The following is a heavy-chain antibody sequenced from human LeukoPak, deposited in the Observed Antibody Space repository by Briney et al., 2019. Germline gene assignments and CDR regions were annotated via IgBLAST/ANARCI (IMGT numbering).Heavy chain of an antibody. Sequence: GGSLRLSCAASGFTFSSYSMNWVRQAPGRGLEWVSPISNSGSYIYYADSVKGRFTISRDNAKNSLYLQMNSLRAEDTAVYYCANHLACGSTSCPPFEYWGQGTLVTVSS. J-gene: IGHJ4*02. D-gene: IGHD2-2*01. CDR2: ISNSGSYI. CDR1: GFTFSSYS. V-gene: IGHV3-21*01. CDR3: ANHLACGSTSCPPFEY.